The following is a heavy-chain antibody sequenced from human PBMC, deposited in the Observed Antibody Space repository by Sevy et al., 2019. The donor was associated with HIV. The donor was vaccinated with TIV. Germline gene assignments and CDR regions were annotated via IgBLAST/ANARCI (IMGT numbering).Heavy chain of an antibody. Sequence: ASVKVSCKASGYTFTSYAMHWVRQAPGQRLEWMGWINAGNGNTKYSQKFQGRVTMTTDTSTSTAYMELRSLRSDDTAVYYCARDKHTAMVHHFDYWGQGTLVTVSS. J-gene: IGHJ4*02. CDR3: ARDKHTAMVHHFDY. D-gene: IGHD5-18*01. CDR1: GYTFTSYA. V-gene: IGHV1-3*01. CDR2: INAGNGNT.